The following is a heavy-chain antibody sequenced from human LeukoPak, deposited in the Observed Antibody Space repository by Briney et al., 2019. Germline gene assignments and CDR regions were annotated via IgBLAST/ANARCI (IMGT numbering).Heavy chain of an antibody. CDR3: ARVVAYCGGDCNQKSINFDY. J-gene: IGHJ4*02. CDR2: IYYSGST. CDR1: GGSISSGGYY. Sequence: PSETLSLTCTVSGGSISSGGYYWSWIRQHPGTGLEWIGYIYYSGSTYYNPSLKSRVTISVDTSKNQFSLKLSSVTAADTAVYYCARVVAYCGGDCNQKSINFDYWGQGTLVTVSS. D-gene: IGHD2-21*02. V-gene: IGHV4-31*03.